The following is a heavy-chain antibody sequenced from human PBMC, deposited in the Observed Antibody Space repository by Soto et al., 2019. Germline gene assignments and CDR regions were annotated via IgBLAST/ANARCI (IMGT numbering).Heavy chain of an antibody. D-gene: IGHD2-2*01. CDR1: GFTFSNYW. CDR3: ARDPGIVVVPAAMGYYYYYGMDV. J-gene: IGHJ6*02. Sequence: GGSLRLSCEASGFTFSNYWMHWVRQAPGKGLVWVSRIDYDGSNKYYADSVKGRFTISRDNSKNTLYLQMNSLRAEDTAVYYCARDPGIVVVPAAMGYYYYYGMDVWGQGTTVTVSS. CDR2: IDYDGSNK. V-gene: IGHV3-33*08.